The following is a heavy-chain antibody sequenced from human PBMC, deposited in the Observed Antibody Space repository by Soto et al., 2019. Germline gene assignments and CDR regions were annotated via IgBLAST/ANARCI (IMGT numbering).Heavy chain of an antibody. CDR1: GQSFSGHS. D-gene: IGHD1-1*01. Sequence: QVQLQQWGAGLVKPSETLSLSCAVYGQSFSGHSWAWIRQPPGKGLEWMGEINESGSTYYNPSLTSRVTISTDTSKNQFYLKLSSVSAADTAAYFCARGSGIVALPGELEDVKYDYWGQGTLVNVSS. J-gene: IGHJ4*02. CDR3: ARGSGIVALPGELEDVKYDY. CDR2: INESGST. V-gene: IGHV4-34*01.